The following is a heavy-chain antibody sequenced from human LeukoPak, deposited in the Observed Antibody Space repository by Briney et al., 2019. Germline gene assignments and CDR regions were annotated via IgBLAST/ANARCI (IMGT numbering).Heavy chain of an antibody. CDR1: GFTFSNAW. Sequence: PGGSLRLSCAASGFTFSNAWMSWVRQAPGKGLEWVGRIKSKTDGGTTDYAAPVKGRFTISRDDSKNTLYLQMNSLKTEDTAVYYCTTEAIGSGSYMFRGGGGEEYYFDYWGQGTLVTVSS. D-gene: IGHD3-10*01. J-gene: IGHJ4*02. CDR2: IKSKTDGGTT. CDR3: TTEAIGSGSYMFRGGGGEEYYFDY. V-gene: IGHV3-15*01.